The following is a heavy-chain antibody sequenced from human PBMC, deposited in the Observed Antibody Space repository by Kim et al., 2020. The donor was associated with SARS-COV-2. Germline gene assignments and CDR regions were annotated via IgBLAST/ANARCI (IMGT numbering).Heavy chain of an antibody. D-gene: IGHD2-15*01. J-gene: IGHJ4*02. V-gene: IGHV3-21*01. CDR1: GFTFSSYS. CDR2: ISSSSSYI. CDR3: ARGLLGYCSGGSCPGWTFDY. Sequence: GGSLRLSCAASGFTFSSYSMNWVRQAPGKGLEWVSSISSSSSYIYYADSVKGRFTISRDNAKNSLYLQMNSLRAEDTAVYYCARGLLGYCSGGSCPGWTFDYWGQGTLVTVSS.